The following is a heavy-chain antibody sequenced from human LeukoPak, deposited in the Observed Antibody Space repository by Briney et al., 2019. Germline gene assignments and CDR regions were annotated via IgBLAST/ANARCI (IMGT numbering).Heavy chain of an antibody. J-gene: IGHJ4*02. CDR1: GFTFSSYA. V-gene: IGHV3-23*01. Sequence: GGSLRLSCAASGFTFSSYAMTWVRQAPGKGLEWDSSITTSGSIYYADSVKGRFTVSRDNSKTTLYLQMSSLRAEDTAVYYCANGLWLQWGDYWGQGTLVTVSS. CDR2: ITTSGSI. D-gene: IGHD5-18*01. CDR3: ANGLWLQWGDY.